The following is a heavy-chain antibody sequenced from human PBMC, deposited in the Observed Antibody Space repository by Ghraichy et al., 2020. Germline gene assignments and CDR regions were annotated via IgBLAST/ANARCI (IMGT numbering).Heavy chain of an antibody. J-gene: IGHJ6*02. D-gene: IGHD6-13*01. Sequence: GGSLRLSCEASGFTFSSYAMSWVRQTPGKGLEWDSGISGSGDSTYYADSMKGRFTISRDNSKNTLYLQMNSLRAEDTAVYYCAKGIAAGTTTISYFYNGLDVWGHGTTVTVSS. CDR2: ISGSGDST. CDR1: GFTFSSYA. CDR3: AKGIAAGTTTISYFYNGLDV. V-gene: IGHV3-23*01.